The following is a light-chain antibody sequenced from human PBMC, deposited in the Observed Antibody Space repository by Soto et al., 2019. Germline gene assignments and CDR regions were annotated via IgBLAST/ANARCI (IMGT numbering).Light chain of an antibody. J-gene: IGKJ4*01. CDR1: PSVSNS. CDR2: DTS. CDR3: QPYNNWPLT. Sequence: ESVLTQSPATLSLSPGERATLSCRASPSVSNSLAWYQHKPGQAPRLLIYDTSTRATGVPTRFSGSRSGAEFTLTINSLQSEDFAVYYCQPYNNWPLTFGGGTKVEIK. V-gene: IGKV3-15*01.